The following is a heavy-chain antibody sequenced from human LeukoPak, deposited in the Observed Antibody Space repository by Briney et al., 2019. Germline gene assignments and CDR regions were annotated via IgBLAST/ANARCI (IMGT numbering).Heavy chain of an antibody. CDR3: AREERFGELSL. D-gene: IGHD3-10*01. CDR1: GLTFSRYA. CDR2: ISSSSSYI. V-gene: IGHV3-21*01. Sequence: GGSLGLSCAVSGLTFSRYAMSWVRQAPGKGLEWVSSISSSSSYIYYADSVKGRFTISRDNAKNSLYLQMNSLRAEDTAVYYCAREERFGELSLWGQGTLVTVSS. J-gene: IGHJ4*02.